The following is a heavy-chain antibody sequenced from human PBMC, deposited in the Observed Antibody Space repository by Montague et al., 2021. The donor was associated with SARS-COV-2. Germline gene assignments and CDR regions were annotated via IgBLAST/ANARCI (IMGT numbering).Heavy chain of an antibody. CDR3: AREVRGRFVLVIAIPYYYFDY. Sequence: SETLSLTCAVYGGSFSGYYWSWILQPPGKGLEGIVEINHSGSTNYNPSLKSRVTISVDTSKNQFSLKLTSVTAADTAVYYCAREVRGRFVLVIAIPYYYFDYWGQGTLVTVSS. CDR2: INHSGST. CDR1: GGSFSGYY. J-gene: IGHJ4*02. V-gene: IGHV4-34*01. D-gene: IGHD2-21*01.